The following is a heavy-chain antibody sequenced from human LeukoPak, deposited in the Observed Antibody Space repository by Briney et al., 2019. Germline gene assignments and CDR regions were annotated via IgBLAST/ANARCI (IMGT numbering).Heavy chain of an antibody. D-gene: IGHD1-26*01. Sequence: PGGSLRLFCAASGFTFSDYSMNWVRQAPGKGLEWVASISSGSNYIYYADSLKGRFTISRDNAKSSLYLQMNSLRAEDTAVYYCATGGSSILDYWGQGTLVTVSS. CDR3: ATGGSSILDY. CDR2: ISSGSNYI. CDR1: GFTFSDYS. V-gene: IGHV3-21*01. J-gene: IGHJ4*02.